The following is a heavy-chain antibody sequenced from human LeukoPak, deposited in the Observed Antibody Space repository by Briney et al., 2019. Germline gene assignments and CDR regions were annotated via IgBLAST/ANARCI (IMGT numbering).Heavy chain of an antibody. CDR1: GGTFSSYA. V-gene: IGHV1-69*04. Sequence: GASVKVSFKASGGTFSSYAISWVRQAPGQGLEWMGRIIPIIGIENYAQKVQGRVTITADKSTSTAYMELSSLRSEDTAVYYCARDHYYDSSGYYWGQGTLVTVSS. CDR2: IIPIIGIE. J-gene: IGHJ4*02. CDR3: ARDHYYDSSGYY. D-gene: IGHD3-22*01.